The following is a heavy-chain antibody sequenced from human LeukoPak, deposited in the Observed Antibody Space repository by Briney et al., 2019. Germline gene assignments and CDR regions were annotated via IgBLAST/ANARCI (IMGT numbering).Heavy chain of an antibody. CDR2: MHYSGST. CDR3: ARADSTNWYTCSDY. V-gene: IGHV4-59*01. D-gene: IGHD6-13*01. Sequence: PSETLSLTCTVSGGSISGYYWNWIRQSPGKGLEWIGYMHYSGSTNYNPSLKSRVTISLDTSKNQFSLKLSSVTAADTAVYYCARADSTNWYTCSDYWGQGTLVTVSS. J-gene: IGHJ4*02. CDR1: GGSISGYY.